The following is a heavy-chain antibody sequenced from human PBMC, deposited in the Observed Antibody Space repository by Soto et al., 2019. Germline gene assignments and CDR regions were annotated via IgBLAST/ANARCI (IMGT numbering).Heavy chain of an antibody. CDR3: ARELELRLGHGGWFDP. CDR2: IYHTGNS. D-gene: IGHD1-7*01. J-gene: IGHJ5*02. V-gene: IGHV4-30-2*01. CDR1: GGCISSGCCS. Sequence: TLSRNCAVSGGCISSGCCSWSCIRQLPGKGLEWIGYIYHTGNSYYNPSLESRVIISVDRSKNQFSLKLSSMTAADTAVYYCARELELRLGHGGWFDPWGQGTLVTV.